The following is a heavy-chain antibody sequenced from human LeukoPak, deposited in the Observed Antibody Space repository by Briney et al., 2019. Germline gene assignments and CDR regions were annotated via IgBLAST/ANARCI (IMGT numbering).Heavy chain of an antibody. CDR3: ARLGYCSSTSCYSSMEYYYYMDV. D-gene: IGHD2-2*02. CDR2: INHSGGT. J-gene: IGHJ6*03. CDR1: GGSFSGYY. Sequence: SETLSLTCAVYGGSFSGYYWSWIRQPPGKGLEWIGEINHSGGTNYNPSLKSRVTISVDTSKNQFSLKLSSVTAADTAVYYCARLGYCSSTSCYSSMEYYYYMDVWGKGTTVTVSS. V-gene: IGHV4-34*01.